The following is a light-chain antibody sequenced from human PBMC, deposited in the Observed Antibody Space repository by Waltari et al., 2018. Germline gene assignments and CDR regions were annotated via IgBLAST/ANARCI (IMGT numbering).Light chain of an antibody. CDR1: SGSIASNY. Sequence: NFMLTQPHSVSESPGKTVTISCTRSSGSIASNYVPWYQQRPGSAPNTVIYEDNRRPSGVPDRFSGSIDSSSNSASLTISGLKTEDEADYYCQSYDSGVIFGGGTKLTVL. J-gene: IGLJ2*01. CDR3: QSYDSGVI. V-gene: IGLV6-57*03. CDR2: EDN.